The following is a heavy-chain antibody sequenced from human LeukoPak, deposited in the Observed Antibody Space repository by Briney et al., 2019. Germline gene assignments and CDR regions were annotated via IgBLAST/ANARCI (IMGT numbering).Heavy chain of an antibody. V-gene: IGHV3-7*03. D-gene: IGHD6-19*01. CDR1: GSTFGNYY. J-gene: IGHJ6*02. CDR3: ARDIGSSGWLGYYYYGMDV. CDR2: IKHDGNWK. Sequence: GGSLRLSCAASGSTFGNYYMSWVRQAPGKGLEWVANIKHDGNWKFYADSVKGRFTVSRDNAEKSVYLHMSSLRAEDTAMYYCARDIGSSGWLGYYYYGMDVWGQGTTVTVSS.